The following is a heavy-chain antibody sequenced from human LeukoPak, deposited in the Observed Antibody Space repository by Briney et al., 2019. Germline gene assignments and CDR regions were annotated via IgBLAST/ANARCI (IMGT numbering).Heavy chain of an antibody. D-gene: IGHD3-3*01. Sequence: GGSLRLSCAASGFTFNSYAMGWVRQAPGKGLEWVSTISAGDDSTYYADSVKGRFTISRDISKNTLYLQMNSLRAEDTAVYYCAREPDAYYDFWSGYYEKKTYYYYYGMDVWGQGTTVTVSS. V-gene: IGHV3-23*01. CDR3: AREPDAYYDFWSGYYEKKTYYYYYGMDV. J-gene: IGHJ6*02. CDR2: ISAGDDST. CDR1: GFTFNSYA.